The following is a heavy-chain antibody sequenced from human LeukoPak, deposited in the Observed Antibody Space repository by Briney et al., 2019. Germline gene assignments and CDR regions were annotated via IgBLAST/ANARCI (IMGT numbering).Heavy chain of an antibody. D-gene: IGHD6-13*01. Sequence: SETLSLTCTVSGGSISSGDYYWSWIRQPTGKGLEWIGYIYYSGSTYYNPSLKSRVTISVDTSKNQFSLKLSSVTAADTAVYYCARDEGAAAGTALRYWGQGTLVTVSS. CDR3: ARDEGAAAGTALRY. J-gene: IGHJ4*02. CDR1: GGSISSGDYY. V-gene: IGHV4-30-4*01. CDR2: IYYSGST.